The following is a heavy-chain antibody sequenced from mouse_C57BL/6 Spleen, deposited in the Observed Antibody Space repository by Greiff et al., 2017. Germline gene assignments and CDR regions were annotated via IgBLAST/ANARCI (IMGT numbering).Heavy chain of an antibody. Sequence: QVHVKQPGAELVMPGASVKLSCKASGYTFTSYWMHWVKQRPGQGLEWIGEIDPSDSYTNYNQKFKGKSTLTVDKSSSTAYMQLSSLTSEDSAVYYCARQIYYDYEGALAYWGQGTLVTVSA. J-gene: IGHJ3*01. D-gene: IGHD2-4*01. CDR3: ARQIYYDYEGALAY. CDR1: GYTFTSYW. V-gene: IGHV1-69*01. CDR2: IDPSDSYT.